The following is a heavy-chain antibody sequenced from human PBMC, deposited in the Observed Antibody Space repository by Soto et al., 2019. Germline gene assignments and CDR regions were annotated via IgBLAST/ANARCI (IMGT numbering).Heavy chain of an antibody. D-gene: IGHD3-10*01. CDR1: GGTFSSYT. V-gene: IGHV1-69*02. J-gene: IGHJ4*02. CDR2: IIPILGIA. Sequence: QVQLVQSGAEVKKPGSSVKVSCKASGGTFSSYTISWVRQAPGQGLEWMGRIIPILGIANYAQKFQGRVTITADKSTSTAYMEMSSLRAEDTAVYHCSREEYFYGSGALFGYWGQGTLVTVSS. CDR3: SREEYFYGSGALFGY.